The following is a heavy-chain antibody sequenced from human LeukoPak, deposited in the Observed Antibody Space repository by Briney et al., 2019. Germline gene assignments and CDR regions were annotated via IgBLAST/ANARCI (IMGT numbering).Heavy chain of an antibody. Sequence: SQTLSLTCTVSGGSISSGYYYWSWIRQHPGKSLEWIGHIYYSGSTYYNPSLKSRVSISVDTSKNQFSLKLSSVTAADTAVYYCARGGSCSGGSCYPGSFDYWGQGTLVTVSS. V-gene: IGHV4-31*03. CDR3: ARGGSCSGGSCYPGSFDY. D-gene: IGHD2-15*01. CDR2: IYYSGST. CDR1: GGSISSGYYY. J-gene: IGHJ4*02.